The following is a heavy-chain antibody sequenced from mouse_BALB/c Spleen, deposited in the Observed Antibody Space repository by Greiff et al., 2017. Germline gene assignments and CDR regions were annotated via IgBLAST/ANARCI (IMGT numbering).Heavy chain of an antibody. CDR2: IWSGGST. CDR1: GFSLTSYG. V-gene: IGHV2-2*02. J-gene: IGHJ2*01. D-gene: IGHD2-1*01. CDR3: ARNYGNFLYYFDY. Sequence: QVQLKESGPGLVQPSQSLSITCTVSGFSLTSYGVHWVRQSPGKGLEWLGVIWSGGSTDYNAAFISRLSISKDNSKSQVFFKMNSLQANDTAIYYCARNYGNFLYYFDYWGQGTTLTVSS.